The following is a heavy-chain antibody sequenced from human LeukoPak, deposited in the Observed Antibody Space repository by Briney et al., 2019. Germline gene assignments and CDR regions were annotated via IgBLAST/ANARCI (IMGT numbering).Heavy chain of an antibody. D-gene: IGHD5-18*01. CDR3: ARREYSYGRTFDP. CDR2: IYYSGST. V-gene: IGHV4-39*01. J-gene: IGHJ5*02. CDR1: GGSISSSSYY. Sequence: PSETLSLTCTVSGGSISSSSYYWGWIRQPPGQGLEWIGSIYYSGSTYYNPSLKSRVTISVDTSKNQFSLKLSSVTAADTAVYYCARREYSYGRTFDPWGQGTLVTVSS.